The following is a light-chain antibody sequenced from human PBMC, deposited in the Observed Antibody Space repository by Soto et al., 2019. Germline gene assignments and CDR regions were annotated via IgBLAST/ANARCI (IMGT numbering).Light chain of an antibody. J-gene: IGKJ4*01. V-gene: IGKV3-11*01. CDR1: QSVGSY. CDR3: QQRSNWPLT. Sequence: EIVLTQSPATLSLSPGERATLSCRASQSVGSYLAWYQQKPGQAPRLLIYDASNRATGIPARFSGSGSGTDFPLTISSLEPEDFAVYYWQQRSNWPLTFGGGTKVEIK. CDR2: DAS.